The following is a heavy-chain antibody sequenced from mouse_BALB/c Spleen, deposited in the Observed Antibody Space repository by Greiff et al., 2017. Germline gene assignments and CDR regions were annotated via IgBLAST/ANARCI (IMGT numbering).Heavy chain of an antibody. J-gene: IGHJ4*01. Sequence: EVQLVESGGGLVQPGGSLKLSCAASGFTFSSYGMSWVRQTPDKRLELVATINSNGGSTYYPDSVKGRFTISRDNAKNTLYLQMSSLKSEDTAMYYCARDRYRDAMDDWGQGTSVTVSS. CDR3: ARDRYRDAMDD. V-gene: IGHV5-6-3*01. CDR2: INSNGGST. D-gene: IGHD2-12*01. CDR1: GFTFSSYG.